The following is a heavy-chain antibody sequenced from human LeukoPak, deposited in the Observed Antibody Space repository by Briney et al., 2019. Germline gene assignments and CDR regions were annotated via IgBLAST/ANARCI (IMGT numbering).Heavy chain of an antibody. Sequence: ASVKVSCKASGYTFTGYYMHWVRQAPGQGLEWMGWINPNSGDTNYARKFQGRVTMTRDTSITTAYMELSRLRSDDTAVYYCARAGDGDTVITLRYGVYFDYWGQGTLVTVSS. D-gene: IGHD4-23*01. V-gene: IGHV1-2*02. CDR2: INPNSGDT. CDR1: GYTFTGYY. CDR3: ARAGDGDTVITLRYGVYFDY. J-gene: IGHJ4*02.